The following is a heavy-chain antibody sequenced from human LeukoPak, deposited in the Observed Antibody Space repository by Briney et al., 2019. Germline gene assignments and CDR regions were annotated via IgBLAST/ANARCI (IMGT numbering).Heavy chain of an antibody. J-gene: IGHJ4*02. Sequence: ASVKVSCKASGYTFTSYGISWVRQAPGQGLEWMEWISAYNGNTNYAQKLQGRVTMTTDTSTSTAYMELRSLRSDDTAVYYCARASNYYGSGSYYAGILCDYWGQGTLVTVSS. V-gene: IGHV1-18*01. CDR2: ISAYNGNT. CDR1: GYTFTSYG. D-gene: IGHD3-10*01. CDR3: ARASNYYGSGSYYAGILCDY.